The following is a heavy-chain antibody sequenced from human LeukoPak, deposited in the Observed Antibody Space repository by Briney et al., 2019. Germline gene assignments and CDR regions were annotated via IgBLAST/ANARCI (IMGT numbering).Heavy chain of an antibody. CDR2: IYHSGST. CDR3: ARDHDSSWLNWFDP. J-gene: IGHJ5*02. Sequence: PSQTLSLTCTVSGGSISSGGYYWSWIRQPPGKGLEWIGYIYHSGSTYYNPSLKSRVTISVDRSKNQFSLKLSSVTAADTAVYYCARDHDSSWLNWFDPWGQGTLVTVSS. CDR1: GGSISSGGYY. D-gene: IGHD6-13*01. V-gene: IGHV4-30-2*01.